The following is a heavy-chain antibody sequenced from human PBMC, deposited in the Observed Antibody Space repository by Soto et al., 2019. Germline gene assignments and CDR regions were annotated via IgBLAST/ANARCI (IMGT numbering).Heavy chain of an antibody. Sequence: GGSLRLSCAASGFTFSSYAMHWVRQAPGKGLEWVAVISYDGSNKYYADSVKGRFTISRDNSKNTLYLQMNSLRAEDTAVYYCAMAYYDWWSGYFYYYYGLDVWGQGTTVTVSS. CDR1: GFTFSSYA. V-gene: IGHV3-30-3*01. CDR3: AMAYYDWWSGYFYYYYGLDV. CDR2: ISYDGSNK. D-gene: IGHD3-3*01. J-gene: IGHJ6*01.